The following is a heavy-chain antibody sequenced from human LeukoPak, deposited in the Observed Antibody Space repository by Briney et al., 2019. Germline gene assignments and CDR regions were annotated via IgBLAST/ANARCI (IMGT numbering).Heavy chain of an antibody. J-gene: IGHJ6*03. D-gene: IGHD6-13*01. CDR2: INWNGGST. V-gene: IGHV3-20*04. CDR3: ARALSSSWYAYYYYYYMDV. CDR1: GFTFDDYG. Sequence: GGSLRLSCAASGFTFDDYGMSWVRQAPGKGLEWVSGINWNGGSTVYADSVKGRFTISRDNAKNSLYLQMNSLRAEDTALYYCARALSSSWYAYYYYYYMDVWGKGTTVTVSS.